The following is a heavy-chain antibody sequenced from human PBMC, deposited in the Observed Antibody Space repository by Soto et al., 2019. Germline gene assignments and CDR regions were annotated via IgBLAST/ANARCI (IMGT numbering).Heavy chain of an antibody. Sequence: SDTLSLTCAVSGGSISSVDYYWSWIRQPPGKGLEWIGYIYYSGSTYYNPSLKSRVTISVDTSKNQFSVKLSCVTAADTAVYYCAKGVVRLNCLHXWCYGTPVTLSX. CDR3: AKGVVRLNCLHX. J-gene: IGHJ4*03. D-gene: IGHD2-15*01. V-gene: IGHV4-30-4*02. CDR2: IYYSGST. CDR1: GGSISSVDYY.